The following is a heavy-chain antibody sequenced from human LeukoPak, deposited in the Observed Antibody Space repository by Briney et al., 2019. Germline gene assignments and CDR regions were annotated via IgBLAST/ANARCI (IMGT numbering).Heavy chain of an antibody. V-gene: IGHV4-39*07. CDR3: ARGPFGGVVVIYDYFDY. CDR2: IYYSGST. D-gene: IGHD3-22*01. J-gene: IGHJ4*02. Sequence: PSETLSLTCTVSGGSISSSSYYWGWIRQPPGKGLEWIGSIYYSGSTYYNPSLKSRVTISVDTSKNQFSLKLSSVTAADTAVYYCARGPFGGVVVIYDYFDYWGQGTLVTVSS. CDR1: GGSISSSSYY.